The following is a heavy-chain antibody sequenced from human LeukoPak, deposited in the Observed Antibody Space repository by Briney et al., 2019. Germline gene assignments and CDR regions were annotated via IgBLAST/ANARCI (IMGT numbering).Heavy chain of an antibody. CDR3: ARGVTYYYDSSGYLY. J-gene: IGHJ4*02. CDR1: GDSISSGSYY. CDR2: IHTSGRT. V-gene: IGHV4-61*02. D-gene: IGHD3-22*01. Sequence: SQTLSLTCTVSGDSISSGSYYWSWIRQPAGKGLELIGRIHTSGRTNYNPSLKSRVTISADTSKNQFSLKLSSVTAADTAVYYCARGVTYYYDSSGYLYWGQGTLVTVSS.